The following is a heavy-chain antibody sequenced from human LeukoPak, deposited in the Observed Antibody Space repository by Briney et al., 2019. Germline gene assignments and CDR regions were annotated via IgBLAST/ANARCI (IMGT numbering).Heavy chain of an antibody. CDR1: GCSISSSSYY. D-gene: IGHD6-6*01. V-gene: IGHV4-39*01. Sequence: SETLSLTCTVSGCSISSSSYYWGWIRQPPGKGLEWIGSIYYSGSTYYNPSLKSRVTTSVHTSKNQFSLKLSSVTAADTAVYYCARQSWQLVDYWGQGTLVTVSS. CDR2: IYYSGST. CDR3: ARQSWQLVDY. J-gene: IGHJ4*02.